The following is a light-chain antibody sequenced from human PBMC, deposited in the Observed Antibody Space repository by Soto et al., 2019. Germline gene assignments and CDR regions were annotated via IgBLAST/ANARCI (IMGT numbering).Light chain of an antibody. CDR1: SNDVGAYNY. J-gene: IGLJ1*01. CDR2: EII. Sequence: QSALTQPASVSGSPGQSMTISCTGTSNDVGAYNYVAWYQHHPGKAPKLLVYEIINRPSGVSNRFSGYQSGNTASLTISGLQPEDEADYYCSSYTTTRTLVFGTGTKVTVL. CDR3: SSYTTTRTLV. V-gene: IGLV2-14*01.